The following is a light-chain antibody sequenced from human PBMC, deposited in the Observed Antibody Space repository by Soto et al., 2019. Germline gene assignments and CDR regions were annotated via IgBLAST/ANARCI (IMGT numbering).Light chain of an antibody. Sequence: ETVLTQSPGTLSLSPGERATHSCRASQSVSSSYLAWYQQKPGQAPRLLIYGASSRATGIPDRFSGSGSGTDFTLTISRLEPEDFAVYYCQHYGSSPWTFGQGTKVEIK. CDR3: QHYGSSPWT. CDR1: QSVSSSY. J-gene: IGKJ1*01. V-gene: IGKV3-20*01. CDR2: GAS.